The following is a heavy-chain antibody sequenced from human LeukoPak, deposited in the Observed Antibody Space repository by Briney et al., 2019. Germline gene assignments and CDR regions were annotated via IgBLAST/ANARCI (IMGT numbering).Heavy chain of an antibody. V-gene: IGHV1-69*01. CDR3: ARIQVVPAATPTYNWFDP. Sequence: SVKVSCKASGGTFSSYAISWVRQAPGQGLEWMGGIIPIFGTANYAQKFQGRDTITADESTSTAYMELSSLRSEDTAVYYCARIQVVPAATPTYNWFDPWGQGTLVTVSS. J-gene: IGHJ5*02. CDR1: GGTFSSYA. D-gene: IGHD2-2*01. CDR2: IIPIFGTA.